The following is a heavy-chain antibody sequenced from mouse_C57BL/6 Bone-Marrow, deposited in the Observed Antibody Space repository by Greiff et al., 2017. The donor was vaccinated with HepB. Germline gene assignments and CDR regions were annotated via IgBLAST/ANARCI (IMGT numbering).Heavy chain of an antibody. D-gene: IGHD1-1*01. CDR2: IYPGSGST. J-gene: IGHJ2*01. CDR3: ARTTVVAKDYFDY. Sequence: QVQLQQPGAELVKPGASVKMSCKASGYTFTSYWITWVKQRPGQGLEWIGEIYPGSGSTNYNEKFKSKATLTVDTSSSTAYMQLSSLTSEDSAVYYCARTTVVAKDYFDYWGQGTTLTVSS. V-gene: IGHV1-55*01. CDR1: GYTFTSYW.